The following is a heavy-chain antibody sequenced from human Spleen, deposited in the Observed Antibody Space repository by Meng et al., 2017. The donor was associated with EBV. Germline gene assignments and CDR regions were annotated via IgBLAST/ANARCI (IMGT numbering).Heavy chain of an antibody. J-gene: IGHJ4*02. V-gene: IGHV1-3*01. Sequence: HVQVVQSGAEVMQPVASVKVSCKASGYTFTTYAMHWVRQAPGQRLEWMGWINADNGDTKYSQRFQGRVTITRDTSASTAYMELSSLRSEDTAVYYCARDLYDSSGSTFDYWGQGTLVTVSS. CDR2: INADNGDT. D-gene: IGHD3-22*01. CDR1: GYTFTTYA. CDR3: ARDLYDSSGSTFDY.